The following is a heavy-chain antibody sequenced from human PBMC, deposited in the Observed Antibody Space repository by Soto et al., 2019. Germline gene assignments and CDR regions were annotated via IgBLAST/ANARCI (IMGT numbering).Heavy chain of an antibody. V-gene: IGHV4-59*01. CDR1: GGSISSYY. J-gene: IGHJ4*02. CDR3: ARVTDTAMEYYFDY. CDR2: IYYSGST. D-gene: IGHD5-18*01. Sequence: PSETLSLTCTVSGGSISSYYWSWIRQPQGKGLEWIGYIYYSGSTNYNPSLKSRVTISVDTSKNQFSLKLSSVTAADTAVYYCARVTDTAMEYYFDYWGQGTLVTVSS.